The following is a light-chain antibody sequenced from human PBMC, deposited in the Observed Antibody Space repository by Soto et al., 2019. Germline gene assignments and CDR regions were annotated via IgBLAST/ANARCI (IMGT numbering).Light chain of an antibody. CDR1: TGAVTSGHY. V-gene: IGLV7-46*01. CDR3: LLSCNGALV. CDR2: DTS. J-gene: IGLJ3*02. Sequence: QAVVTQEPSLTVSPGGTVTLTCGSSTGAVTSGHYPYWFQQKPGQAPRTVIYDTSNKRSWTPARFSGSRLGGKAALTLAGAQPEDEAEYSGLLSCNGALVFGGVTKLTVL.